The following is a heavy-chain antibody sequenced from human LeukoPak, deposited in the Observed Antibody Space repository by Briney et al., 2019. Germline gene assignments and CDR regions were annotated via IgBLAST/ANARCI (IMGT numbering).Heavy chain of an antibody. Sequence: SETLSLTCSVSDGSINSYYWNWIRRPPGKGLEWIGYIYYNGNTNYSPSLKSRVTMSVDTSKNLFSLKVSSVTAADTAVYYCARGRSNYYGMGVWGQGTTVTVSS. V-gene: IGHV4-59*01. CDR3: ARGRSNYYGMGV. D-gene: IGHD1-26*01. CDR1: DGSINSYY. J-gene: IGHJ6*02. CDR2: IYYNGNT.